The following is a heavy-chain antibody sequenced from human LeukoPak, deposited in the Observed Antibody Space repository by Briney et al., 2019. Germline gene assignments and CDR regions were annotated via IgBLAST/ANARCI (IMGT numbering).Heavy chain of an antibody. CDR3: ARGDCSTISCPFGP. CDR1: GYTFTGYY. D-gene: IGHD2-2*01. J-gene: IGHJ5*02. V-gene: IGHV1-2*02. CDR2: ISPNSGGT. Sequence: ASVKVSCKASGYTFTGYYIHWVRQAPGQGLEWMGWISPNSGGTKYAQHFQGRVTMTRDTSISTAYMELNRLRSDDTAVYYCARGDCSTISCPFGPWGLGTLVTVSS.